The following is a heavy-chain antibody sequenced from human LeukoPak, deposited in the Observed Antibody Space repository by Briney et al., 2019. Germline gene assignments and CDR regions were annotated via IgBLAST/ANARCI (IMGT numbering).Heavy chain of an antibody. V-gene: IGHV4-34*01. CDR1: GGSFSGYY. Sequence: SETLSLTCAVYGGSFSGYYWSWIRQPPGKGLEWIGEINHSGSTNYNPSLKSRVTISVDTSKNQFSLKLSSVTAADTAVYYCARVRGVIIEVGAFDIWGQGTMLTVSS. CDR2: INHSGST. J-gene: IGHJ3*02. CDR3: ARVRGVIIEVGAFDI. D-gene: IGHD3-10*01.